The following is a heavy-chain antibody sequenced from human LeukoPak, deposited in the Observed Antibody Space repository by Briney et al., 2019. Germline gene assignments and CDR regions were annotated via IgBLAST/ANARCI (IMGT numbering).Heavy chain of an antibody. CDR3: ARGLGYCTSTTCLLPFDY. D-gene: IGHD2-2*01. Sequence: GGSLRLSCAASGFTFSSYAMSWVRQAPGKGLECVSVIYSGGSTYYADSVKGRFTVSRDNSKNTLYLQMNSLRAEDTAMYYCARGLGYCTSTTCLLPFDYWDQGTLVTVSS. J-gene: IGHJ4*02. CDR2: IYSGGST. CDR1: GFTFSSYA. V-gene: IGHV3-53*01.